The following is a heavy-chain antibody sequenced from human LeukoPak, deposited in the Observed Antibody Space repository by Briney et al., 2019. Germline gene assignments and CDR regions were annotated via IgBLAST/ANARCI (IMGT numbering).Heavy chain of an antibody. CDR3: ARHWGRDTFDI. Sequence: SGTLSLTCAVSGGFISSNTWWSWVRQPPGKGLEWIGEIFHGGNTNYNPSLMSRVTISVDTSKNQFSLKLNSVTAADTAVYYCARHWGRDTFDIWGQGTMVTVSS. V-gene: IGHV4-4*02. CDR2: IFHGGNT. J-gene: IGHJ3*02. D-gene: IGHD3-16*01. CDR1: GGFISSNTW.